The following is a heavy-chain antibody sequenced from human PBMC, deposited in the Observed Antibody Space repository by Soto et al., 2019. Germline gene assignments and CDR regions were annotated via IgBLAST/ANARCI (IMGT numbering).Heavy chain of an antibody. CDR1: GGSISSSSYY. CDR3: ASSNIAAAGFYYYGMDV. CDR2: IYYSGST. V-gene: IGHV4-39*07. D-gene: IGHD6-13*01. Sequence: SETLSLTCTVSGGSISSSSYYWGWIRQPPGKGLEWIGSIYYSGSTNYNPSLKSRVTISVDTSKNQFSLKLSSVTAADTAVYYCASSNIAAAGFYYYGMDVWGRGTPVTVSS. J-gene: IGHJ6*02.